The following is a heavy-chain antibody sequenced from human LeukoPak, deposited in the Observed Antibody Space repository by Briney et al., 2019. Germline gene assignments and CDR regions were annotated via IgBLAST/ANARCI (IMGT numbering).Heavy chain of an antibody. CDR1: GFTFSSYR. D-gene: IGHD2-15*01. CDR3: ARDVGYCSGGSCSFFDY. CDR2: IKQDGSEK. V-gene: IGHV3-7*01. Sequence: PGGSLRLSCAASGFTFSSYRMSWVRQAPGKGLEWVANIKQDGSEKYYVDSVKGRFTISRDNAKNSLYLQMNSLRAEDTAVYYCARDVGYCSGGSCSFFDYWGQGTLVTVSS. J-gene: IGHJ4*02.